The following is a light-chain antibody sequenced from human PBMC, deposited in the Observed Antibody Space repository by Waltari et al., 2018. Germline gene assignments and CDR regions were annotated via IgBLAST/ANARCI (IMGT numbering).Light chain of an antibody. CDR2: AAS. Sequence: DIQMTQSPSSLSASVGDRVTITCRASQSISGSLNWYQQKPGKARKLLIYAASSLQRGVPSRFSGSASGTYFTLTISSLQPEDFATYYCLQTYSTPLTFGGGTNVDIK. V-gene: IGKV1-39*01. CDR1: QSISGS. J-gene: IGKJ4*01. CDR3: LQTYSTPLT.